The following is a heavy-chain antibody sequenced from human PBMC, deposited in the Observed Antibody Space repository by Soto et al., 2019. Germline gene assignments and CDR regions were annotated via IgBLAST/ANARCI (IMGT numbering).Heavy chain of an antibody. CDR3: ARDPNDYGDYRYYYYYMDV. Sequence: GGSLRLSCAASGFTFSSYGMHWVRQAPGKGLEWVAVIWYDGSNKYYADSVKGRFTISRDNSKNTVYLQMNSLRAEDTAVYYCARDPNDYGDYRYYYYYMDVWGKGTTVTVSS. CDR2: IWYDGSNK. D-gene: IGHD4-17*01. J-gene: IGHJ6*03. V-gene: IGHV3-33*01. CDR1: GFTFSSYG.